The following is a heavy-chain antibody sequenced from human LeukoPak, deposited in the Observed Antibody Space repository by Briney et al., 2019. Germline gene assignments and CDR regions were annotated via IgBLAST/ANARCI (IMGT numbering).Heavy chain of an antibody. CDR2: IYVSGTT. CDR1: GFTVRDSY. CDR3: GRHAYGGSPPVY. V-gene: IGHV3-53*01. D-gene: IGHD4-23*01. Sequence: PGGSLRLSCAASGFTVRDSYMSWVRQAPGKRLEWVSFIYVSGTTFYAASVKGRFTISRDNSKNTVYIQMNSLRAKDTALYYCGRHAYGGSPPVYWGQGTLVTVSS. J-gene: IGHJ4*02.